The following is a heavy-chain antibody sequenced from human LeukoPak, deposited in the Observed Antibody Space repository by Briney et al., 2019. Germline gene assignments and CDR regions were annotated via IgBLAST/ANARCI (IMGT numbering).Heavy chain of an antibody. J-gene: IGHJ4*02. D-gene: IGHD4-17*01. CDR2: ISSSSSTI. CDR3: ASDSTVTTLDY. V-gene: IGHV3-48*01. CDR1: GFSFSDYS. Sequence: PGGSLRLSCAASGFSFSDYSINWFRQAPGKGLEWVSYISSSSSTIYYADSVKGRFTISRDNAKNSLYLQMNSLRAEDTAVYYCASDSTVTTLDYWGQGTLVTVSS.